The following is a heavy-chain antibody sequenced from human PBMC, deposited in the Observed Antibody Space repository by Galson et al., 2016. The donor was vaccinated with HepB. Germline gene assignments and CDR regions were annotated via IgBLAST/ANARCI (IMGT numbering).Heavy chain of an antibody. CDR3: AREVTTVTTNFGLAA. Sequence: SLRLSCAASGFTFGDYAMFWVRQAPGKGLEWVATISWNGEDKNYADSLGGRFTISRDNARDSLFLQMNNMRGEDTATYFCAREVTTVTTNFGLAAWGEGAAVTVSS. V-gene: IGHV3-9*01. CDR1: GFTFGDYA. CDR2: ISWNGEDK. J-gene: IGHJ6*04. D-gene: IGHD4-11*01.